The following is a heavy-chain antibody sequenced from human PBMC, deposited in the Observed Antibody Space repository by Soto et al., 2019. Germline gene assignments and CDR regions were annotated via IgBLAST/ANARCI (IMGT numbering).Heavy chain of an antibody. Sequence: SETLSLTCTVSGGSISSYYWSWIRQPPGKGLEWIGYIYYSGSTNYYPSLKNRVTISVDTSKNQFSLRLSAVTAADTAVYYCARGADGDSPENFDYWGQGTLVTVSS. J-gene: IGHJ4*02. D-gene: IGHD4-17*01. CDR1: GGSISSYY. CDR3: ARGADGDSPENFDY. V-gene: IGHV4-59*01. CDR2: IYYSGST.